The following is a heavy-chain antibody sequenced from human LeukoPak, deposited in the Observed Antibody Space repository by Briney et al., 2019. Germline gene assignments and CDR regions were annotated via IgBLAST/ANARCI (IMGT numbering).Heavy chain of an antibody. J-gene: IGHJ4*02. Sequence: GGSLRPSCAASGFTFSSYWMSWVRQAPGKGLEWVANIKQDGSEKYYVDSVKGRFTISRDNAKNSLYLQMNSLRAEDTAVYYCARDSQGVYSSPWFFDYWGQGTLVTVSS. D-gene: IGHD6-6*01. CDR3: ARDSQGVYSSPWFFDY. CDR2: IKQDGSEK. V-gene: IGHV3-7*01. CDR1: GFTFSSYW.